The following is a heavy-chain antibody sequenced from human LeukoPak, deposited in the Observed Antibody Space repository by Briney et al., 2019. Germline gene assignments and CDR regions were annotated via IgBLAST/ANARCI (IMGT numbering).Heavy chain of an antibody. J-gene: IGHJ4*02. D-gene: IGHD3-10*01. CDR3: ARQSAITMVRGVYEY. CDR1: GYTFTRYG. Sequence: ASVEVSCKASGYTFTRYGISWVRQAPGQGLEWMGWISTYNGNTNYAQKLQGRVTMTTDTSTSTAYMELRSLRSDDSALYYCARQSAITMVRGVYEYWGQGTLVTVSS. CDR2: ISTYNGNT. V-gene: IGHV1-18*01.